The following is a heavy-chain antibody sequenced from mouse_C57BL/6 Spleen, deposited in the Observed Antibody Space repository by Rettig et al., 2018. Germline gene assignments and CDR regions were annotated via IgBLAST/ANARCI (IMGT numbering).Heavy chain of an antibody. Sequence: VKQRPEQGLEWIGWIDPENGDTEYASKFQGKATITADTSSNTAYLQLSSLTSEDTAVYYCTTGYNWGQGTTLTVSS. CDR2: IDPENGDT. D-gene: IGHD2-14*01. CDR3: TTGYN. V-gene: IGHV14-4*01. J-gene: IGHJ2*01.